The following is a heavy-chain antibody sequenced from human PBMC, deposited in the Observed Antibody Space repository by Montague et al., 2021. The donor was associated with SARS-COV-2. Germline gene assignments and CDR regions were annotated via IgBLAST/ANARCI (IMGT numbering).Heavy chain of an antibody. D-gene: IGHD4-17*01. CDR2: ISSSSSSI. V-gene: IGHV3-21*01. CDR1: GFTFSSYS. J-gene: IGHJ4*02. Sequence: SLRLSCAASGFTFSSYSMNWVRQAPGKGLEWVSSISSSSSSIYYADSVKGRFTISRDNAKDSLYLQMNSLRAEGTAVYYCARTLTTVTSDYFDYWGQGTLVTVSS. CDR3: ARTLTTVTSDYFDY.